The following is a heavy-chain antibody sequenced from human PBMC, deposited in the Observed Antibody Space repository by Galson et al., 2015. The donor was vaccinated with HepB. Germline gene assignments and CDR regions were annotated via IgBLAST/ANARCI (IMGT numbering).Heavy chain of an antibody. CDR3: ARDFAAAADY. CDR2: IRNRANNYAT. CDR1: GFTFSGSG. Sequence: SLRLSCAASGFTFSGSGIHWVRLASGKGLEWVGRIRNRANNYATAYAASVRGRFTVSRDDSKNTAYLQMNSLSTEDTAVYYCARDFAAAADYWGQGTLVTVSS. J-gene: IGHJ4*02. D-gene: IGHD6-13*01. V-gene: IGHV3-73*01.